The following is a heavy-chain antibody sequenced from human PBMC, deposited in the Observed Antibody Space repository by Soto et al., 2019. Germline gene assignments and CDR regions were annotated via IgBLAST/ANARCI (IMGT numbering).Heavy chain of an antibody. V-gene: IGHV4-31*03. Sequence: PSETLSLTCTVSGGSISSGGYYWSWIRQHPGKGQEWIGYIYYSGSTYYNPSLKSRVTISVDTSKNQFSLKLSSVTAADTAVYYCASIKFSLDATDRNYYYYGMDVWGQGTTVNVSS. J-gene: IGHJ6*02. D-gene: IGHD1-1*01. CDR2: IYYSGST. CDR3: ASIKFSLDATDRNYYYYGMDV. CDR1: GGSISSGGYY.